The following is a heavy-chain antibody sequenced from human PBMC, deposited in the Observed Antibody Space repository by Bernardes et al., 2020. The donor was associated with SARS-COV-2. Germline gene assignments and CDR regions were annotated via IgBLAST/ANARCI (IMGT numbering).Heavy chain of an antibody. D-gene: IGHD3-10*01. V-gene: IGHV1-18*01. CDR1: GYTFASYG. Sequence: ASAEVACKASGYTFASYGISWVRQAPGHGLEWMGWISVYNGNTNYAQKLQGRVTMTTDTSTSTAYMELRSLRSDDTAVYYCARALTTELLWFGEFIDYWGQGTLVTVSS. CDR3: ARALTTELLWFGEFIDY. J-gene: IGHJ4*02. CDR2: ISVYNGNT.